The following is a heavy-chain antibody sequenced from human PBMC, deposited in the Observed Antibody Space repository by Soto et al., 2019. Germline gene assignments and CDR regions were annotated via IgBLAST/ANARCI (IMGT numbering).Heavy chain of an antibody. Sequence: QLQLQESGPGLVKPSETLSLTCTVSGGSISSSSYYWGWIRQPPGKGLEWIGSIYYSGSTYYNPSLKSRVTISVDTSKNQFSLKLSSVTAADTAVYYCVRHRRASGYIWGRLAYYMDVWGKGTTVTVSS. CDR3: VRHRRASGYIWGRLAYYMDV. J-gene: IGHJ6*03. CDR1: GGSISSSSYY. V-gene: IGHV4-39*01. D-gene: IGHD3-16*01. CDR2: IYYSGST.